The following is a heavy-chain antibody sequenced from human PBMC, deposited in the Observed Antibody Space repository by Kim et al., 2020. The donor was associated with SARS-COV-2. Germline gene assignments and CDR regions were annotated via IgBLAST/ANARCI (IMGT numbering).Heavy chain of an antibody. V-gene: IGHV1-46*01. Sequence: NRSVGGTNYAQKFQGRVTMTGDTSTNTVYMELSSLRSDDTAVYYCAKEGGHWGQGTLVTVSS. CDR3: AKEGGH. J-gene: IGHJ4*02. D-gene: IGHD3-16*01. CDR2: NRSVGGT.